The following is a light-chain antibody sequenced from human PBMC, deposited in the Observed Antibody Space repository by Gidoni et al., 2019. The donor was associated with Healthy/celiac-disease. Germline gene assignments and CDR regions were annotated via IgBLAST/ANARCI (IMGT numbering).Light chain of an antibody. CDR3: QQRSNWPSLT. V-gene: IGKV3-11*01. Sequence: EIVLTQSPATLSFSPGERATLSCRASQSVSSYLAWYQQQPGQAPRLLIYDASNSATGIPARFSGSGSGTDFTLTISSLEPEDFAVYYCQQRSNWPSLTFGGGTKVEIK. J-gene: IGKJ4*01. CDR1: QSVSSY. CDR2: DAS.